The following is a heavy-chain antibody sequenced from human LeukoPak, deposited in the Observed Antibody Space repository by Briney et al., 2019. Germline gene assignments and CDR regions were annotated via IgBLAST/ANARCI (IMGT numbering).Heavy chain of an antibody. D-gene: IGHD6-6*01. J-gene: IGHJ5*02. Sequence: SETLSLTCAVYGGSFSGYYWSWIRQPPGKGLEWIGEINHSGSTNYNPSLKSRVTISVDTSKNQFSLKLSSVTAADTAVYYCARARSIAARPDRRRYYWFDPWGQGTLVTVSS. CDR1: GGSFSGYY. CDR3: ARARSIAARPDRRRYYWFDP. V-gene: IGHV4-34*01. CDR2: INHSGST.